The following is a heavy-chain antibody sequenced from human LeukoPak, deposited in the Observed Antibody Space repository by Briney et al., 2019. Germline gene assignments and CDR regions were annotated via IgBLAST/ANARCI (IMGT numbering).Heavy chain of an antibody. CDR2: IYASGNT. V-gene: IGHV4-4*07. J-gene: IGHJ5*02. CDR1: GGSISSYY. CDR3: ASDVHGSGTWDWFDP. Sequence: SETLSLTCTVSGGSISSYYWSWIRQPAGRRLEWIGRIYASGNTNYNPSLKSRVTMSVDTSKNQFSLNLSSVTAADTAVYYCASDVHGSGTWDWFDPWGQGTLVTVSS. D-gene: IGHD3-10*01.